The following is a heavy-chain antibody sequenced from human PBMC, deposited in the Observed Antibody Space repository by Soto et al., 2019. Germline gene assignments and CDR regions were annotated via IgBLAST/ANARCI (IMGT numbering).Heavy chain of an antibody. Sequence: ASVKVSCKASGYTFTNYAMHWVRQAPGQRLEWMGWINAGNGNTKYSQKFQGRVTITRDTSASTAYMELSSLRSEDTAVYYCARGGSLYCYFYLWGRGTLVTVSS. J-gene: IGHJ2*01. CDR1: GYTFTNYA. D-gene: IGHD1-26*01. CDR2: INAGNGNT. CDR3: ARGGSLYCYFYL. V-gene: IGHV1-3*01.